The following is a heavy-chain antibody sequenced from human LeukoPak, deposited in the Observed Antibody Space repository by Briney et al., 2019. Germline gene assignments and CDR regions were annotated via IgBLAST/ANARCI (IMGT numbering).Heavy chain of an antibody. Sequence: SQTLSLTCTVSGGSISSGSYYWSWIRQPAGKGLDWIGRIYTSGSTNYNPSLKGRVSISVDTSKNQFSLKLFSVTAADTAVYYCAREDGTYGVWGQGTLVTVSS. CDR2: IYTSGST. CDR1: GGSISSGSYY. CDR3: AREDGTYGV. V-gene: IGHV4-61*02. D-gene: IGHD1-26*01. J-gene: IGHJ4*02.